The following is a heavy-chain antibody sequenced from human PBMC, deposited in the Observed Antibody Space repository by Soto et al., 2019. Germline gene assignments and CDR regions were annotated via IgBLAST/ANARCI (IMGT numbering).Heavy chain of an antibody. CDR1: GGSISNYY. D-gene: IGHD1-7*01. J-gene: IGHJ6*02. CDR2: IYYSGST. V-gene: IGHV4-59*01. CDR3: AREGLTGTIGLYYYYGMDV. Sequence: QVQLQESGPGLVKPSETLSLTCTVSGGSISNYYWSWIRQPPGKGLEWIGYIYYSGSTNYNPSLKSRVTISVDTSKKQCSRKLSSVTAADTAVYYCAREGLTGTIGLYYYYGMDVWGQGTTVTVYS.